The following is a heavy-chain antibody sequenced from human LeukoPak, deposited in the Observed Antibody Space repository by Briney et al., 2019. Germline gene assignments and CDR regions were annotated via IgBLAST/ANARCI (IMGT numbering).Heavy chain of an antibody. J-gene: IGHJ6*02. Sequence: GGSLRLSCAASGFTFSDHYMDWVRQAPGKGLEWVGRTRNKANSYTTEYAASVKGRFTISRDDSKNSLYLQMNSLKTEDTAVYYCARDPLLGDYYGMDVWGQGTTVTVSS. CDR2: TRNKANSYTT. CDR1: GFTFSDHY. CDR3: ARDPLLGDYYGMDV. D-gene: IGHD3-10*01. V-gene: IGHV3-72*01.